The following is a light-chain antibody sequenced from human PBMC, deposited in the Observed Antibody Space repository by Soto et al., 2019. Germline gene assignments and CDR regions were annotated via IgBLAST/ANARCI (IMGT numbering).Light chain of an antibody. V-gene: IGKV3-20*01. CDR3: QQYGSSVIT. CDR2: GAS. J-gene: IGKJ5*01. CDR1: RSITNNF. Sequence: EVVLTQSPGTLSLSPGDRATLSCRASRSITNNFLAWYQHKPGQAPRLLIYGASSRATGIPDRFSGSGSGTVFTLTISRREPEDFAVYHCQQYGSSVITFGQGTRRDMK.